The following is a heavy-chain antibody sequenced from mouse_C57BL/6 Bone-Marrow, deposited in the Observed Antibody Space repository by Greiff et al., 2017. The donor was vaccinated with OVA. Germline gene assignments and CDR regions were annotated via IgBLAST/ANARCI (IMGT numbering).Heavy chain of an antibody. Sequence: EVKVVESGGGLVKPGGSLKLSCAASGFTFSSYAMSWVRQTPEKRLEWVATISDGGSYTYYPDNVKGRFTISRDNAKNNLYLQMSHLKSEDTAMYYCARRDDTTVVATPYAMDYWGQGTSVTVSS. J-gene: IGHJ4*01. D-gene: IGHD1-1*01. CDR2: ISDGGSYT. CDR1: GFTFSSYA. CDR3: ARRDDTTVVATPYAMDY. V-gene: IGHV5-4*03.